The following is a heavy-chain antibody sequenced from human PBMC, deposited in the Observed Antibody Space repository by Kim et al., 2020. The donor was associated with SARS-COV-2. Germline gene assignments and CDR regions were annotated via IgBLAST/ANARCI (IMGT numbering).Heavy chain of an antibody. Sequence: GGSLRLSCAASGFTFSNYAMHWVRRAPGKGLEWVAFISHDASEKFFADSVKGRFTISRDNSNNTLCLQMSSLTAEDTAIYYCARVIHGTEDFDYWGQGTLVTVSS. D-gene: IGHD3-16*01. J-gene: IGHJ4*02. V-gene: IGHV3-30*04. CDR3: ARVIHGTEDFDY. CDR2: ISHDASEK. CDR1: GFTFSNYA.